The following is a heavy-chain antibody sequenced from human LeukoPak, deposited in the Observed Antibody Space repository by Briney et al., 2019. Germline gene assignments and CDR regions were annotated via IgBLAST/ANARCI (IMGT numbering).Heavy chain of an antibody. CDR3: ARGRSAYNFDY. J-gene: IGHJ4*02. CDR1: GGSISSNNYY. V-gene: IGHV4-39*07. CDR2: IYYSGST. D-gene: IGHD1-1*01. Sequence: SETLSLTCTVSGGSISSNNYYWGWIRQPPGKGLEWIGSIYYSGSTYYNPSLKSRVTISVDTSKNQFSLKLSSVTAADTAIYYCARGRSAYNFDYWGQGTLVTVSS.